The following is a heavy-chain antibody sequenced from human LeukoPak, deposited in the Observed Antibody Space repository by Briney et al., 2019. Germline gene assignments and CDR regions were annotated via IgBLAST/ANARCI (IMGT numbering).Heavy chain of an antibody. V-gene: IGHV3-33*01. CDR1: GFTFSSYG. D-gene: IGHD2-15*01. J-gene: IGHJ4*02. CDR3: ATHGREWWLPFDY. Sequence: GRSLRLFCAASGFTFSSYGMHWVRQAPGKGLEWVAIIWFDGSSKYYADSVKGRFTISRDNSKNTLYLQMDSLRSEDTAVYYCATHGREWWLPFDYWGQGTLVTVSS. CDR2: IWFDGSSK.